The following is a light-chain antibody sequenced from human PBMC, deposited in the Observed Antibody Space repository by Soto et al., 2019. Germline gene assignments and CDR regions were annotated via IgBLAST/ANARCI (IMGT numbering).Light chain of an antibody. CDR1: SSDVGGYNY. V-gene: IGLV2-8*01. CDR3: SSYAGSNNLV. Sequence: QTVVTQPPSAFGSPGQSVTISCTGTSSDVGGYNYVSWYQQHPGKAPKLMIYEVSKRPSGVPDRFSGSKSGNTASLTVSGLQAEDEADYYCSSYAGSNNLVFGGGTKVTVL. J-gene: IGLJ2*01. CDR2: EVS.